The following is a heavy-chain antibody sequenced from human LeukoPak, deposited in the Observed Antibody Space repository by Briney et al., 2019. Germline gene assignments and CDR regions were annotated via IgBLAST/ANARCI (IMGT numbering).Heavy chain of an antibody. CDR2: IKQDGSEK. CDR3: ARATRGFDP. V-gene: IGHV3-7*01. Sequence: PGGSLRLSCAASGFAFSTYWMGWIRQAPGKGLEWVASIKQDGSEKYYVASVKGRFTISKDNAQNSLYLQMNSLRAEDTAIYYCARATRGFDPWGQGTLVTVSS. CDR1: GFAFSTYW. J-gene: IGHJ5*02.